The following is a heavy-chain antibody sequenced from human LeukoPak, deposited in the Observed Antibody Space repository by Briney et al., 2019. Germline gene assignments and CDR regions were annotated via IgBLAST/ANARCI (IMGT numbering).Heavy chain of an antibody. V-gene: IGHV3-21*01. Sequence: GGSLRLSCAASGFTFSSYSMNWVRQAPGKGLEGVSSISSSSSYIYYADSVKGRFTISRDNAKNSLYLQMNSLRAEDTAVYYCARDRMNWNGFLDYWGQGTLVTVSS. D-gene: IGHD1-1*01. J-gene: IGHJ4*02. CDR1: GFTFSSYS. CDR3: ARDRMNWNGFLDY. CDR2: ISSSSSYI.